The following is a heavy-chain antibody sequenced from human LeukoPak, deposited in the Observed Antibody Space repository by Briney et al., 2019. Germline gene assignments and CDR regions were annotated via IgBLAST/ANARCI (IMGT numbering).Heavy chain of an antibody. J-gene: IGHJ3*02. CDR1: GFTFSSYW. V-gene: IGHV3-7*03. CDR3: ARGDAFDI. Sequence: GGSLRLSCAASGFTFSSYWMSWVRQVPQKGLEWVANVRQDGTEKYYVDSVKGRFTISRDNAKNSLFLQMNSLRAEDTAVYYCARGDAFDIWGQGTMVTVSS. D-gene: IGHD3-10*01. CDR2: VRQDGTEK.